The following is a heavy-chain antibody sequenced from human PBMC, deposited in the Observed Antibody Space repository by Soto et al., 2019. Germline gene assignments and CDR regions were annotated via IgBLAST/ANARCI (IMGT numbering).Heavy chain of an antibody. V-gene: IGHV3-23*01. CDR3: AKARCTTSNCSVPDY. CDR1: GFIYSSYT. J-gene: IGHJ4*02. CDR2: ISGSGGSP. Sequence: GGSMRLSCASSGFIYSSYTRIWISLAPGKGLEWVSAISGSGGSPSYADSVQGRFTISRDNPKKTLYLQMNSLRAGDTALYYCAKARCTTSNCSVPDYWGQGTLVTVST. D-gene: IGHD2-8*01.